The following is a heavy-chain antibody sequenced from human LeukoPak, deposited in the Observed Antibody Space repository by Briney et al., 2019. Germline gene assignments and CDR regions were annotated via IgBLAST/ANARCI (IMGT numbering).Heavy chain of an antibody. V-gene: IGHV1-8*03. J-gene: IGHJ3*02. CDR3: ARGSTVYPTSLDAFDI. D-gene: IGHD2-2*01. CDR1: GYTFTSYD. CDR2: MNPNSGNT. Sequence: ASVKVSCKASGYTFTSYDINWVRQATGQGLEWMGWMNPNSGNTGYAQKFQGRVTITRNTSISTAYMELSSLRSEDTAVYYCARGSTVYPTSLDAFDIWGQGTMVTVSS.